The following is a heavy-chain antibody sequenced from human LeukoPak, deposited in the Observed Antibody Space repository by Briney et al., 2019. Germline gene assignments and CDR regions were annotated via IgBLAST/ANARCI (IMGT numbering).Heavy chain of an antibody. Sequence: PSETLSLTCTVSGGSISSGSYYWSWIRQPAGKGLEWIGRVYTSGSTNYNPSLKSRVTISVDTSKNQFSLKLRSVTAADTAVYYCARDYGDYLYFDYWGQGTLVTVSS. CDR1: GGSISSGSYY. CDR2: VYTSGST. J-gene: IGHJ4*02. D-gene: IGHD4-17*01. V-gene: IGHV4-61*02. CDR3: ARDYGDYLYFDY.